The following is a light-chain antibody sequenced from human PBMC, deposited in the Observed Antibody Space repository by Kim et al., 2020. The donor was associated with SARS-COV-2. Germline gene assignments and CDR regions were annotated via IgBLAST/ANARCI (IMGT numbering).Light chain of an antibody. J-gene: IGLJ2*01. Sequence: SSELTQDPAVSVALGQTVRITCQGDSLRIYYASWYQQKPAQAPVLVIYGKNNRPSGIPDRFSGSSSGNTASLTITGAQADDESDYYCKSRDSSGNVVFGGGTKVTVL. V-gene: IGLV3-19*01. CDR1: SLRIYY. CDR3: KSRDSSGNVV. CDR2: GKN.